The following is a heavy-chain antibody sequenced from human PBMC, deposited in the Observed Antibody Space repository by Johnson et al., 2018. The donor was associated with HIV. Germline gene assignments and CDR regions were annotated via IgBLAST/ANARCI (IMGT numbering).Heavy chain of an antibody. CDR1: GFTFDDYA. CDR3: AKDLTTSAFDI. V-gene: IGHV3-9*01. D-gene: IGHD4-11*01. J-gene: IGHJ3*02. Sequence: VQLVESGGGLVKPGGSLRLSCAASGFTFDDYAMHWVRQAPGKGLEWVSGISWNSGSIGYADSVKGRFTISRDNAKNSLYLQMNSLRAEDTALYYCAKDLTTSAFDIWGQGTSVTVSS. CDR2: ISWNSGSI.